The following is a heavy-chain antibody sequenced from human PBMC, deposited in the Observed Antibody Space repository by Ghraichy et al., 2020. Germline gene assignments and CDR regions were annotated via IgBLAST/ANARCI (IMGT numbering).Heavy chain of an antibody. V-gene: IGHV3-13*01. CDR2: IGKTGET. D-gene: IGHD5-18*01. J-gene: IGHJ6*02. CDR3: ARGNYGYPPHYYYGMDV. Sequence: GGSLRLSCAASGFTFSTYDMHWVRQVTGKGLEWVSTIGKTGETYYPDSVKGRFTISRESAKNSLYLQMNSLGAGDTAVYYCARGNYGYPPHYYYGMDVWGQGTTVAVSS. CDR1: GFTFSTYD.